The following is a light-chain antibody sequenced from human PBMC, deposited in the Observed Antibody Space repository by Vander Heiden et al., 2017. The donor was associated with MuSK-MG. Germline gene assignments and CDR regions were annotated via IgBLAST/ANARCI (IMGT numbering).Light chain of an antibody. CDR1: QRVTTN. CDR2: GVA. Sequence: ETAMTQFPAPLSVSLGETATLSCTASQRVTTNLAWYQQKPRQAPRLLIYGVAVRATGIPARCSGSGSGTEFTLTISSLQSEDFAVYYCQQYKDWPPLTFGGGTKVEI. J-gene: IGKJ4*01. CDR3: QQYKDWPPLT. V-gene: IGKV3-15*01.